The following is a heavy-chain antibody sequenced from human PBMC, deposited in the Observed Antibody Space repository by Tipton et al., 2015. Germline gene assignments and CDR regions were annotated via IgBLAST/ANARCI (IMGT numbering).Heavy chain of an antibody. CDR2: VFSSGST. CDR1: GASVSSDPFF. V-gene: IGHV4-61*01. Sequence: TLSLTCNVSGASVSSDPFFWTWIRQPPGKGLEWIGYVFSSGSTNYNPSLKSRVTISLEASKNQFSLHLSSVTAADTAVYYCAREVWYYDSSGYDYWGQGTLVTVSS. CDR3: AREVWYYDSSGYDY. J-gene: IGHJ4*02. D-gene: IGHD3-22*01.